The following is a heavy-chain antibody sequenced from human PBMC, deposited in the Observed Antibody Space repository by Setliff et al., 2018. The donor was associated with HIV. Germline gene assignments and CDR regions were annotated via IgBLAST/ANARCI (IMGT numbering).Heavy chain of an antibody. V-gene: IGHV1-69*13. CDR2: IIPISGTA. J-gene: IGHJ4*02. CDR1: GGAFTSYA. D-gene: IGHD6-6*01. CDR3: ARDPTGGAARFDY. Sequence: GASVKVSCKASGGAFTSYAFSWVRQAPGQGLEWMGRIIPISGTANNAQKLQGRLTITADESTNTAYMELSSLKSEDTAVYYCARDPTGGAARFDYWGQGTLVTVSS.